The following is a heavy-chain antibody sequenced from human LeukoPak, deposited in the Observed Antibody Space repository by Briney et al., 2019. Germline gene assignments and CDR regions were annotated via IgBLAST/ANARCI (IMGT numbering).Heavy chain of an antibody. J-gene: IGHJ5*02. D-gene: IGHD3-9*01. CDR1: GFTFSSYA. CDR2: ISGRGGST. Sequence: GGSLRLXCAASGFTFSSYAVSWVRQAPGVGLEWVSTISGRGGSTFYADSVKGRFTISRDNSKNTLYLQMNSLRADDTAVYYCAKGYYDILTDYFHNWFNPWGQGTLVIVSS. CDR3: AKGYYDILTDYFHNWFNP. V-gene: IGHV3-23*01.